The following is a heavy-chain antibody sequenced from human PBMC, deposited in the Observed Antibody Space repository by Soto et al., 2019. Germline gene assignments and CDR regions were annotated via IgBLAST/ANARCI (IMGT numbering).Heavy chain of an antibody. D-gene: IGHD2-2*01. CDR2: ISSSGNTV. Sequence: GGSLRLSCAASRFTFSTYEMHWVRQAPGKGLEWVSYISSSGNTVYYADSVKGRFTISRDNTRNSLYLQMNSLRDEDTALYYCVRYCSTTLCNGVATRTFDYWRQGTLVTVSS. V-gene: IGHV3-48*03. J-gene: IGHJ4*02. CDR3: VRYCSTTLCNGVATRTFDY. CDR1: RFTFSTYE.